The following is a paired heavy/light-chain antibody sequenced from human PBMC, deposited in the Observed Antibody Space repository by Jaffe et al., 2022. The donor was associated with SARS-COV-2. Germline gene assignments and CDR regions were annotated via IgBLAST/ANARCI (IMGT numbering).Heavy chain of an antibody. CDR1: GFSFSNYA. CDR2: VSSDDNHR. CDR3: ARDLAYCENGVCYADNGMGV. J-gene: IGHJ6*02. V-gene: IGHV3-30*04. Sequence: QVQLVESGGGVVQPGRSLRLSCAASGFSFSNYAMNWVRQAPGKGPEWVAVVSSDDNHRFYADSVKGRFTISRDNAKNTLYLQMDSLRAEDTAVYFCARDLAYCENGVCYADNGMGVWGQGTTVIVSS. D-gene: IGHD2-8*01.
Light chain of an antibody. CDR1: QSVGSY. J-gene: IGKJ4*01. Sequence: ETVLTQSPAALSLSPGERATLSCRASQSVGSYLAWYQQKPGQAPRLLIYEASKRATGIPPRFSGSGSGTDFTLTISSLDPEDFAVYYCQQRTNWRHTFGGGTRVEIK. V-gene: IGKV3-11*01. CDR3: QQRTNWRHT. CDR2: EAS.